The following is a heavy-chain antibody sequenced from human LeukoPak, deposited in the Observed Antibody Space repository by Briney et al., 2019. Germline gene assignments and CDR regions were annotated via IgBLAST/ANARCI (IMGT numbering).Heavy chain of an antibody. CDR1: GGSFSSYS. J-gene: IGHJ4*02. CDR3: ARLSHYFDSSGYYYVRFFDY. D-gene: IGHD3-22*01. Sequence: SETLSLTCTVSGGSFSSYSWSWIRQPPGKGLECIGYIYDSGSTNYNPSLKSRVAISVDKSKNQFSLKLSYVTAADTAVYYCARLSHYFDSSGYYYVRFFDYWGQGTLVTVSS. CDR2: IYDSGST. V-gene: IGHV4-59*08.